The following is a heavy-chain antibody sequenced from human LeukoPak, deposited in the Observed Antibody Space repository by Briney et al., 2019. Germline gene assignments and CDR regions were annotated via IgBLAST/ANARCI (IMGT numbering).Heavy chain of an antibody. Sequence: ASVKVSCKTSGYSFTDNYMHWLRQAPGQGLEWMGWIYPKSGATNYARKFQGRVTMTRDTSISTVYVELGGLRSDDTAVYFCARDNDLGPDYWGQGTLVTVS. CDR1: GYSFTDNY. CDR2: IYPKSGAT. D-gene: IGHD2-21*02. CDR3: ARDNDLGPDY. V-gene: IGHV1-2*02. J-gene: IGHJ4*02.